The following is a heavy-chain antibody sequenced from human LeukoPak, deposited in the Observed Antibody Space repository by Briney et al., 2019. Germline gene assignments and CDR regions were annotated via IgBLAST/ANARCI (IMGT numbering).Heavy chain of an antibody. J-gene: IGHJ4*02. CDR3: ARDPLKLWFGDPA. Sequence: PGGSLRLSCAASGFTFSSYWMSWVRQAPGKGLEWVANIKQDGSEKYYVDSVKGRFTISRDNAKNSLYLQMNSLRAEDTAVYYCARDPLKLWFGDPARGQGTLVTISS. V-gene: IGHV3-7*01. CDR1: GFTFSSYW. CDR2: IKQDGSEK. D-gene: IGHD3-10*01.